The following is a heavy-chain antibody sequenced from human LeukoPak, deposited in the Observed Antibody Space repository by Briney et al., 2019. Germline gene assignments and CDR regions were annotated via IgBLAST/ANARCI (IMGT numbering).Heavy chain of an antibody. D-gene: IGHD6-13*01. J-gene: IGHJ1*01. CDR3: SLEGSSWYRYFQH. CDR2: IKQDGSEK. Sequence: PGGSLRLSCAASGFTFSSYWMSWVRQAPGKGLEWVANIKQDGSEKYYVDSVKGRFTISRDNAKNSLYLQMNSLRAEDTAVYYSSLEGSSWYRYFQHWGQGTLATVSS. V-gene: IGHV3-7*05. CDR1: GFTFSSYW.